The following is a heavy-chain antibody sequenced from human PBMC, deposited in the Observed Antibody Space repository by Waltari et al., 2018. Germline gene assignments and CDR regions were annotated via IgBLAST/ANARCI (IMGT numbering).Heavy chain of an antibody. D-gene: IGHD6-13*01. CDR3: AREYTAAAGRAFWDY. CDR1: GFTFSDHY. CDR2: ISSSSSYI. J-gene: IGHJ4*02. V-gene: IGHV3-21*01. Sequence: EVQLVESGGGLVQPGGSLRLSCAASGFTFSDHYMDWVRQAPGKGLEWVSSISSSSSYIYYADSVKGRFTISRDNAKNSLYLQMNSLRAEDTAVYYCAREYTAAAGRAFWDYWGQGTLVTVSS.